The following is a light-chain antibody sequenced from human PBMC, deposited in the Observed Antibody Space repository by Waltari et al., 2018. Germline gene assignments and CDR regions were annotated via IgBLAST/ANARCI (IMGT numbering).Light chain of an antibody. CDR2: AAS. CDR1: RGIGNY. Sequence: DIQMTQSPSSLSASVGDRVTITCRASRGIGNYVNWYQPSPGEPPNLLIFAASSLHTGVPSRFSGSGSGTDFTLTISILQPEDFATYYCQQTYGPSLSFGGGTKVEIK. V-gene: IGKV1-39*01. CDR3: QQTYGPSLS. J-gene: IGKJ4*01.